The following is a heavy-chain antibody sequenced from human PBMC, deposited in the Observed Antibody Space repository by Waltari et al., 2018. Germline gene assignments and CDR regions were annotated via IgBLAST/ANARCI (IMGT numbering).Heavy chain of an antibody. V-gene: IGHV4-31*03. J-gene: IGHJ6*02. CDR2: IYYSGST. CDR3: AREVRFWSGSYYYYYGMDV. CDR1: GGSISSGGYY. D-gene: IGHD3-3*01. Sequence: QVQLQESGPGLVKPSQTLSPTCTVSGGSISSGGYYWSWIRQHPGKGLEWIGYIYYSGSTYYNPSLKSRVTISVDTSKNQFSLKLSSVTAADTAVYYCAREVRFWSGSYYYYYGMDVWGQGTTVTVSS.